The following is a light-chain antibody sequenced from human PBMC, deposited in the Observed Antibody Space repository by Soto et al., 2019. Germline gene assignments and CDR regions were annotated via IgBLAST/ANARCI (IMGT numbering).Light chain of an antibody. V-gene: IGKV1-9*01. CDR1: QGINIF. CDR2: AAS. CDR3: QHYNSYSEA. J-gene: IGKJ1*01. Sequence: DIQFTQSPSFLSASVGDRVTITCRASQGINIFLAWFQQKPGKAPNLLISAASTLQSGVPSRFSGSGSGTEFTLTISSLQPDDFATYYCQHYNSYSEAFGQGTKVDIK.